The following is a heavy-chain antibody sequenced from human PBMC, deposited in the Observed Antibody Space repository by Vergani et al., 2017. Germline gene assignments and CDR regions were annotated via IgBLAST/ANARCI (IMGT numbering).Heavy chain of an antibody. CDR3: ASIRYSSSWDAEYFQH. Sequence: QVQLQESGPGLVKPSETLSLTCAVSGYSISSGYYWGWIRQPPGKGLEWIGSIYHSGSTYYNPSLKSRVTISVDTSKNQFSLKLSSVTAADTAVYYCASIRYSSSWDAEYFQHWGQGTLVTVSS. J-gene: IGHJ1*01. CDR1: GYSISSGYY. CDR2: IYHSGST. V-gene: IGHV4-38-2*01. D-gene: IGHD6-13*01.